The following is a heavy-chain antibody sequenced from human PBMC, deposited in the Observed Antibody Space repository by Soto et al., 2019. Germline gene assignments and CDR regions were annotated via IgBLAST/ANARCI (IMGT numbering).Heavy chain of an antibody. J-gene: IGHJ4*02. CDR2: INHSGST. CDR1: GGSFSGYY. V-gene: IGHV4-34*01. CDR3: ARGHFRDGPFEY. Sequence: SETLSLTCAVYGGSFSGYYWSWIRQPPGKGLEWIGEINHSGSTNYNPSLKSRVTISVDTSKNQFSLKLSSVTAADTAVYYCARGHFRDGPFEYWGQGTLVTVSS.